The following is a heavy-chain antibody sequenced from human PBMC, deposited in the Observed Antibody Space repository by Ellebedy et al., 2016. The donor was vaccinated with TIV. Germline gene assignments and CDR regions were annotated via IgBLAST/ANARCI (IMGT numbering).Heavy chain of an antibody. Sequence: GESLKISCAASGFTVSNNYMNWVRQAPGKGLEWVSVIYSGDSTDYADSVKGRFTISRDNSKNTLHLRMNSLRGDDTAIYYCAKMSWYGGFDFWGQGALVTVSS. D-gene: IGHD4-23*01. V-gene: IGHV3-66*01. CDR1: GFTVSNNY. CDR3: AKMSWYGGFDF. CDR2: IYSGDST. J-gene: IGHJ4*02.